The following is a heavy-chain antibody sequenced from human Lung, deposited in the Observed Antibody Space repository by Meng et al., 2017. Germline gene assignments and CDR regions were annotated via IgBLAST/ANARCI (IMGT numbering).Heavy chain of an antibody. CDR2: LSGGGFTT. D-gene: IGHD3-10*01. J-gene: IGHJ4*02. V-gene: IGHV3-23*04. CDR1: GLSFRSYA. CDR3: AKYSYGLGDYLDY. Sequence: EVQLVEPGGGLVPPGGSLSLSCAASGLSFRSYAMSWVRHAPGKGLEWVSALSGGGFTTYYADSVKGRFAISRHNSKNTLYLQMNSLRAEDTALYYCAKYSYGLGDYLDYWGQGALVTVSS.